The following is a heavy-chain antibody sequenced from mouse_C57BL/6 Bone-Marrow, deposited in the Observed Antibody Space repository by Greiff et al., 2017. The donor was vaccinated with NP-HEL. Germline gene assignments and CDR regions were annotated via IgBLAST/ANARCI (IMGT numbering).Heavy chain of an antibody. J-gene: IGHJ1*03. Sequence: QVQLQQSGPELVKPGASVKISCKASGYAFSSSWMNWVKQRPGKGLEWIGRIYPGDGDTNYNGKFKGKATLTADKSSSTAYMQLSSLTSEDSAVYFCAVNYYGSSYDWYFDVWGTGTTVTVSS. CDR1: GYAFSSSW. D-gene: IGHD1-1*01. CDR2: IYPGDGDT. V-gene: IGHV1-82*01. CDR3: AVNYYGSSYDWYFDV.